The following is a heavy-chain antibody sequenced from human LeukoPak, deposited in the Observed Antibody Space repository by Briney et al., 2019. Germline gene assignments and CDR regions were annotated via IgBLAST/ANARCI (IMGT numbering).Heavy chain of an antibody. V-gene: IGHV1-69*05. Sequence: ASVKVSCKASGGTFSSYAISWVRQAPGQGLEWMGRIIPIFGTANYAQKFQGRVTITTDESTSTAYMELSSLRSEDTAVYYCARVWYQLLWTGNSFEPWGQGTLVTVSS. CDR2: IIPIFGTA. CDR1: GGTFSSYA. D-gene: IGHD2-2*01. CDR3: ARVWYQLLWTGNSFEP. J-gene: IGHJ5*02.